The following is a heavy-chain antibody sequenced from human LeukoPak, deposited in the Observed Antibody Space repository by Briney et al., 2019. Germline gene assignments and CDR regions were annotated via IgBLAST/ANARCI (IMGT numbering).Heavy chain of an antibody. CDR1: GGSISSGSHS. J-gene: IGHJ4*02. Sequence: SETLSLTCTVSGGSISSGSHSWGWIRQPPGKGLEWIGSMFHSGSTYHNPSLKSRVTISLGPSKNQFSLKLSSVTAADTAVYYCAREYCSTTTSCYLGKPATESYFDCWGQGTLVTVSS. CDR3: AREYCSTTTSCYLGKPATESYFDC. V-gene: IGHV4-39*07. CDR2: MFHSGST. D-gene: IGHD2-2*01.